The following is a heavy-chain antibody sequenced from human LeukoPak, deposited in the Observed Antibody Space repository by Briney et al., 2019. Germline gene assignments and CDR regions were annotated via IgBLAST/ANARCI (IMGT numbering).Heavy chain of an antibody. CDR3: ARDGGYSSGGSCYTEPSFDY. CDR2: IKQDGSEK. CDR1: GFTFSSYW. D-gene: IGHD2-15*01. V-gene: IGHV3-7*03. J-gene: IGHJ4*02. Sequence: PGGSLRLSCAASGFTFSSYWMSWVRQAPGKGLEWVANIKQDGSEKYYVDSVKGRFTISRDNAKNSLYLQMNSLRAEDTAVYYCARDGGYSSGGSCYTEPSFDYWGQGTLVTVSS.